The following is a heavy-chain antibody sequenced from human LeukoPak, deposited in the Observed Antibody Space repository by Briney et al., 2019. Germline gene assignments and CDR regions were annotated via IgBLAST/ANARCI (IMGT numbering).Heavy chain of an antibody. D-gene: IGHD6-13*01. CDR2: IYASGST. J-gene: IGHJ4*02. CDR1: GGSISSDY. V-gene: IGHV4-4*07. Sequence: PSETLSLTCTVSGGSISSDYWSWIRQPAGKGLEWIGRIYASGSTNYNPSLRSRITMSVDTSKNQFSLKLRSVTAADTAVYYCARRQVARSSSWYYDYWGQGTLVTVSS. CDR3: ARRQVARSSSWYYDY.